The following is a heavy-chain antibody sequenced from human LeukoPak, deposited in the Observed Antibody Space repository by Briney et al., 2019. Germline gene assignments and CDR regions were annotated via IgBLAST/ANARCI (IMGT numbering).Heavy chain of an antibody. CDR1: GGSLGTFY. J-gene: IGHJ1*01. D-gene: IGHD6-19*01. CDR2: IHPTGST. CDR3: ARAHSGLYLDA. V-gene: IGHV4-4*07. Sequence: SETLSLTCTVSGGSLGTFYWSWIRQSAGKGLEYIGRIHPTGSTNYKPSLKSRDTMSIDTSKNQFSMTLQFVTAADTALYFCARAHSGLYLDAWGQGTLVTVSS.